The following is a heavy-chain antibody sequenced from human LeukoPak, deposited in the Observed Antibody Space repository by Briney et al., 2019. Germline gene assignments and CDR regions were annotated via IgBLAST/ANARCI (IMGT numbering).Heavy chain of an antibody. V-gene: IGHV4-39*07. CDR3: ARAATKRGAWVGGPDGMDV. J-gene: IGHJ6*02. CDR1: GGSVSSTNYF. D-gene: IGHD1-26*01. Sequence: PSETLSLTCTVSGGSVSSTNYFWGWIRQPPGKGLEWIGSMYYSGSTYHNPSLKSRVTISVDTSKNQFSLKLSSVTAADTAVYYCARAATKRGAWVGGPDGMDVWGQGTTVTVSS. CDR2: MYYSGST.